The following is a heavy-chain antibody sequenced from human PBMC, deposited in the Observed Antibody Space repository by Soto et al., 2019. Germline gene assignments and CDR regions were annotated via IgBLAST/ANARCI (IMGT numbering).Heavy chain of an antibody. CDR3: AREGGGAMVPTSRYLQH. D-gene: IGHD5-18*01. CDR2: IYSDGST. CDR1: GFTVSSNS. J-gene: IGHJ1*01. Sequence: EVQLVESGGGLIQPGGSLRLSCAASGFTVSSNSMSWVRQAPGKGLEWVSVIYSDGSTYYPDSVKGRFTISRDNSKNTLDLQMNSLRAEYTARYYWAREGGGAMVPTSRYLQHWGQGTLVTVSS. V-gene: IGHV3-53*01.